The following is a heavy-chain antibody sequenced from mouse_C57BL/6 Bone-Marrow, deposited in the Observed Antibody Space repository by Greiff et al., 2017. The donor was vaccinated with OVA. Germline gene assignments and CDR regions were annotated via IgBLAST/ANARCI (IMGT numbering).Heavy chain of an antibody. J-gene: IGHJ4*01. V-gene: IGHV1-7*01. CDR3: AIITTVVAYYYAMDY. CDR2: INPSSGYT. CDR1: GYTFTSYW. Sequence: QVQLKQSGAELAKPGASVKLSCKASGYTFTSYWMHWVKQRPGQGLEWIGYINPSSGYTKYNQKFKDKATLTADKSSSTAYMQLSSLTYEDSAVYYGAIITTVVAYYYAMDYWGQGTSVTVSS. D-gene: IGHD1-1*01.